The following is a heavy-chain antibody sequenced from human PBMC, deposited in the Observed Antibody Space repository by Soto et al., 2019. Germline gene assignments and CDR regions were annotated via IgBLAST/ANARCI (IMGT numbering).Heavy chain of an antibody. V-gene: IGHV4-59*01. CDR1: GGSISSDY. CDR3: ARFLGNGGYDNEYFQH. J-gene: IGHJ1*01. D-gene: IGHD5-12*01. Sequence: PSETLSLTCTFSGGSISSDYWSWIRQPPGKGLDWIGYITNRGSTNYNPSLESRVTISVDTSKNQLSLKLSSVTAADTAVYYCARFLGNGGYDNEYFQHWGQGTLVTVSS. CDR2: ITNRGST.